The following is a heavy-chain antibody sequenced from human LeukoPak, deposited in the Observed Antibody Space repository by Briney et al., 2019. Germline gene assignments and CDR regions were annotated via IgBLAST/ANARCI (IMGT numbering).Heavy chain of an antibody. CDR1: GYSISSGYY. Sequence: SETLSLTCAVSGYSISSGYYWGWIRQPPGKGLEWIGSIYHSGSTYYNPSLKSRVTISVDTSKNQFSLKLSSVTAADTAVYYCARGYSNPPDYWGQGTLVTVSS. J-gene: IGHJ4*02. V-gene: IGHV4-38-2*01. D-gene: IGHD4-11*01. CDR2: IYHSGST. CDR3: ARGYSNPPDY.